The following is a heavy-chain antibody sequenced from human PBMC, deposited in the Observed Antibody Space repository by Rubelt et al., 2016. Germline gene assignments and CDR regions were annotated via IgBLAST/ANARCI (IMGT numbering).Heavy chain of an antibody. CDR3: ARNVPILENGY. CDR2: ISYDGSNK. V-gene: IGHV3-30*04. J-gene: IGHJ4*02. Sequence: QVQLVESGGGVVQPGRSLRLSCAASGFTFSSYAMHWVRQAPGKGLEWVAVISYDGSNKYYADSVKGRFTISRDNSKNTRYLQMNSLRAEDTAVYYGARNVPILENGYWGRGTLVTVSS. CDR1: GFTFSSYA. D-gene: IGHD3-3*01.